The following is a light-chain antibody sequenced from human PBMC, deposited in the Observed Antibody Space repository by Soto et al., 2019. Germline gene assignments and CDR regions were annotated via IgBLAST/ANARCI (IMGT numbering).Light chain of an antibody. V-gene: IGKV3-15*01. CDR3: QQYDSWLT. CDR1: ESVSYH. Sequence: IVMTQTPATLSVSAGERVTLSCRASESVSYHVAWYQQKPGQTPRLVIYDASSRASGIPARFSGSRSGTEFTLTISGLQSEDFGVYYCQQYDSWLTFGGGTKVDI. J-gene: IGKJ4*01. CDR2: DAS.